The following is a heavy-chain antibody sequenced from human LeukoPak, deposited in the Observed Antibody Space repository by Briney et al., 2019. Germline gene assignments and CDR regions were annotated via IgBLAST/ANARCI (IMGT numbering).Heavy chain of an antibody. CDR2: ISSSSSYT. J-gene: IGHJ4*02. CDR3: ARTSRRGYSYGYHFDY. Sequence: PGGSLRLSCAASGFTFSDYYMSWIRQAPGKGLEWVSYISSSSSYTNYADSVKGRFTISRDNAKNSLYLQMNSLRAEDTAVYYCARTSRRGYSYGYHFDYWGQGTLVTVSS. D-gene: IGHD5-18*01. CDR1: GFTFSDYY. V-gene: IGHV3-11*06.